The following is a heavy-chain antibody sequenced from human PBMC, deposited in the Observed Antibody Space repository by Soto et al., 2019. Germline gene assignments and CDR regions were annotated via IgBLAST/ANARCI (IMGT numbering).Heavy chain of an antibody. CDR3: ARGPPRSRNNWFDP. V-gene: IGHV3-23*01. Sequence: GGSLTLSCAASGLTFSTYAMSWVRQAPGKGLEWVSGISASGVSTYYADSVKGRFTISRDNSKNTLYLQMNSLTAEDTAVYYCARGPPRSRNNWFDPWGQGTLVTVSS. D-gene: IGHD6-13*01. CDR2: ISASGVST. J-gene: IGHJ5*02. CDR1: GLTFSTYA.